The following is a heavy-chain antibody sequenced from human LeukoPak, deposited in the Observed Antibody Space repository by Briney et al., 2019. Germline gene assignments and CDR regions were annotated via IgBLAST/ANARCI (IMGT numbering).Heavy chain of an antibody. Sequence: GGSLRLSCAASGFTFDDYAMHWVRQAPGKGLEWVSGISWNSGSIGYADSVKGRFTISRDNAKNSLYLQMNSLRAEDTALYYCAKSLNDFWSGSTRVYYYYGMDVWGQGTTVTVSS. CDR2: ISWNSGSI. CDR1: GFTFDDYA. V-gene: IGHV3-9*01. D-gene: IGHD3-3*01. CDR3: AKSLNDFWSGSTRVYYYYGMDV. J-gene: IGHJ6*02.